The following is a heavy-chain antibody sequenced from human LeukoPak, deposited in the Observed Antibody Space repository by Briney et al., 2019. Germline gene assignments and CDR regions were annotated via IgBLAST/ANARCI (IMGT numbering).Heavy chain of an antibody. D-gene: IGHD3-22*01. J-gene: IGHJ4*02. Sequence: ASVKVSCKASGGTFSRYAISWVRQAPGQGLEWMGRIIPILGIANYAQKFQGRVTITADKSTSTAYMELSSLRSEDTAVYYCARYKADYYDSSGFDYWGQGTLVTVSS. V-gene: IGHV1-69*04. CDR2: IIPILGIA. CDR1: GGTFSRYA. CDR3: ARYKADYYDSSGFDY.